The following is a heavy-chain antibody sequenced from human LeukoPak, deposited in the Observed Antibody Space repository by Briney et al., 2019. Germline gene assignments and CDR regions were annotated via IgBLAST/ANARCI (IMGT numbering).Heavy chain of an antibody. CDR2: ISSNMGDT. J-gene: IGHJ4*02. CDR3: VKTAAGRYEY. CDR1: VFTLSTYA. V-gene: IGHV3-64*05. D-gene: IGHD6-13*01. Sequence: PGGSLRLSRSASVFTLSTYAMHCVRQAPGQGREYVSAISSNMGDTYYADSMKGRVSISRDNSKNTLYFHISSLRGQGTAAHYGVKTAAGRYEYWGEGTLVSVSS.